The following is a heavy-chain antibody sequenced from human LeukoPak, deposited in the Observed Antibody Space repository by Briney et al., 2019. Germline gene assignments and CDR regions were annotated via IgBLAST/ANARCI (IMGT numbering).Heavy chain of an antibody. CDR3: ARGAPTRGYSGYDSRY. J-gene: IGHJ4*02. V-gene: IGHV1-8*01. D-gene: IGHD5-12*01. CDR2: MNPNSGNT. Sequence: ASVKVSCKASGYTFTSYDINWVRQATGRGLVWMGWMNPNSGNTGYAQKFQGRVTMTRNTSISTAYMELSSLRSEDTAVYYCARGAPTRGYSGYDSRYWGQGTLVTVSS. CDR1: GYTFTSYD.